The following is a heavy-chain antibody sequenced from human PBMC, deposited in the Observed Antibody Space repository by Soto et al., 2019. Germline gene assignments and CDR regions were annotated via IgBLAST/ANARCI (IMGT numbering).Heavy chain of an antibody. D-gene: IGHD1-1*01. V-gene: IGHV2-5*02. Sequence: QITLKESGPTLVRPSQTLTLTCTFSGFSLSTSGVGVGWIRQPPGKALEWLALIYWDDDKRYRPSLKSRLTITKDTSTNQVVLTLTNVDPVDTATYYCAHRAATTDSYYFDYWGQGTLITVSS. J-gene: IGHJ4*02. CDR2: IYWDDDK. CDR3: AHRAATTDSYYFDY. CDR1: GFSLSTSGVG.